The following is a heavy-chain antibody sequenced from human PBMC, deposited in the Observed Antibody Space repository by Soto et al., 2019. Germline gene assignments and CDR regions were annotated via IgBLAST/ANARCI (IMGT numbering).Heavy chain of an antibody. V-gene: IGHV1-69*13. J-gene: IGHJ6*02. Sequence: ASVKVSCKASGGTFSSYAISWVRQAPGQGLEWMGGIIPISDTTNYAQKFQGRVTITADESTSTAYMELSSLRSEDTAVYYCARSQGSSTSLEIYDYYYYGMDVWGQGTTVTVSS. CDR2: IIPISDTT. CDR1: GGTFSSYA. D-gene: IGHD2-2*01. CDR3: ARSQGSSTSLEIYDYYYYGMDV.